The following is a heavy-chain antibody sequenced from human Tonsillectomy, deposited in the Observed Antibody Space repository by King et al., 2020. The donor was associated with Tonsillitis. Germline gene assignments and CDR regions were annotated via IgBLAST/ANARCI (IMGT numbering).Heavy chain of an antibody. CDR2: MRYDGSNK. V-gene: IGHV3-30*02. Sequence: HVQLVESGGGVVQPGGSLRLSCAASGFTFSSYGMHWVRQAPGKGLEWVAFMRYDGSNKYYADSVKGRFTISRDNSKNTLYLQMNSLRAEDTAVYYCAKDYLPQWLGTYYYYYGMDVWGQGTTVTVSS. J-gene: IGHJ6*02. D-gene: IGHD6-19*01. CDR3: AKDYLPQWLGTYYYYYGMDV. CDR1: GFTFSSYG.